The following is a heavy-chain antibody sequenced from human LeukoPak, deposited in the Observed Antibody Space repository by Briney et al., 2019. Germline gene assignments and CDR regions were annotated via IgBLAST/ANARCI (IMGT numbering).Heavy chain of an antibody. V-gene: IGHV3-30*18. Sequence: GGSLRLSCVASGFTFSSYGMHWVRQAPGKGLEWVAVISYDGSSKYYADSVKGRFTISRDNSKNTLYVQMNSLRTEDTAIYYCAKGPDSSGYYSLDYWGQGTLVTVSS. D-gene: IGHD3-22*01. CDR2: ISYDGSSK. CDR1: GFTFSSYG. J-gene: IGHJ4*02. CDR3: AKGPDSSGYYSLDY.